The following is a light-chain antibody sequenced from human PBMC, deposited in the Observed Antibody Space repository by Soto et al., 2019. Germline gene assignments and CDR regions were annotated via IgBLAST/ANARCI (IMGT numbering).Light chain of an antibody. CDR2: DAS. Sequence: EIVLTQSPGPLSLSPGGRATLSCRASQSVSSYLAWYQQKPGQPPRLLIYDASKRATGIPARFSGSGSGTEFTLTISRLEPADFAVYYCQQFSSYPLTFGGGTKVDIK. CDR3: QQFSSYPLT. CDR1: QSVSSY. V-gene: IGKV3-11*01. J-gene: IGKJ4*01.